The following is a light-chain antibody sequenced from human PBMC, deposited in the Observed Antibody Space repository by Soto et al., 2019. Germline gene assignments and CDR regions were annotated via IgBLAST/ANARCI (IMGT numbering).Light chain of an antibody. V-gene: IGKV3-20*01. Sequence: ALTQSPGTLSSSPGERATPSCRASQSVSSNYLAWYQQKPGQAPRLLIYGASSRATGIPDRFSGSGSGTDFTLTIDRLESEDFAVYFCQQYGDLPWTFGQGTKVDIK. CDR1: QSVSSNY. J-gene: IGKJ1*01. CDR2: GAS. CDR3: QQYGDLPWT.